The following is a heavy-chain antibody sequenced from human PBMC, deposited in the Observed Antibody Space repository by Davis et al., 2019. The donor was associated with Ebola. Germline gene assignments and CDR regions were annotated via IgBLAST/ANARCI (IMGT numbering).Heavy chain of an antibody. CDR1: GFSVSDFF. D-gene: IGHD4-17*01. V-gene: IGHV3-66*01. Sequence: GESLKISCATSGFSVSDFFMSWVRQAPGKGLEWVSVIYSGGSPYFADSVRGRFTISRDNAKNTLYLQMNSLTADDTAVYYCTRDCCGEAFDSWGQGTLVTVSS. CDR2: IYSGGSP. J-gene: IGHJ4*02. CDR3: TRDCCGEAFDS.